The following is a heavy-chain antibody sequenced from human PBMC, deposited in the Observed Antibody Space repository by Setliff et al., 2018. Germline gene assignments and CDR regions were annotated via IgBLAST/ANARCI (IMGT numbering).Heavy chain of an antibody. D-gene: IGHD2-8*01. CDR3: LRLVRYCSRTTCQRTPGDEV. V-gene: IGHV1-18*04. CDR1: GYMFKSHG. Sequence: AASVKVSCKASGYMFKSHGINWMRQAPGQGFEWMGWISTYNGNTKSAQKFQGRFTMTTDTSTSTAYMELRSLRYDDTAVYYCLRLVRYCSRTTCQRTPGDEVWGQGTLVTVSS. CDR2: ISTYNGNT. J-gene: IGHJ4*02.